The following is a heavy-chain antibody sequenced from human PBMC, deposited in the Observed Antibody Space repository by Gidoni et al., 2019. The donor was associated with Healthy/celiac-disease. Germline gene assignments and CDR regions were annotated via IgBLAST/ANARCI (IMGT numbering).Heavy chain of an antibody. D-gene: IGHD5-18*01. CDR2: ISSSSSTI. V-gene: IGHV3-48*02. CDR3: ARDHVTAPGTNWFDP. CDR1: AFTFSRYS. J-gene: IGHJ5*02. Sequence: EVQLVESGGGLVQPVWSLRLSCAASAFTFSRYSMNWVRQAPGKGLEWVSYISSSSSTIYYADSVKGRFTISRDNAKNSLYLQMNSLRDEDTAVYYCARDHVTAPGTNWFDPWGQGTLVTVSS.